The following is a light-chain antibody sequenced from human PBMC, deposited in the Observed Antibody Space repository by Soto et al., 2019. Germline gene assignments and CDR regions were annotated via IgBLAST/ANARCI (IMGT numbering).Light chain of an antibody. CDR1: QSISKW. CDR3: QKYSTSPYT. Sequence: DLQMTQSPATLSASVGDRVTITCRASQSISKWLAWYQQKPGKAPKLLIHKASTLQIGFPSRFSGSGSGTEFTLTISSLQPGDFATYFFQKYSTSPYTFGQGTKLDI. J-gene: IGKJ2*01. CDR2: KAS. V-gene: IGKV1-5*03.